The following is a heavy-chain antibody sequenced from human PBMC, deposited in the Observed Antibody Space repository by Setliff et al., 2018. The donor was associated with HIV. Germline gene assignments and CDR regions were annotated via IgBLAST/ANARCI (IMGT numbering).Heavy chain of an antibody. CDR1: GFTFSSYG. D-gene: IGHD5-18*01. CDR2: IWSDGSNK. V-gene: IGHV3-33*03. CDR3: AKESPRAGYSVFDY. Sequence: LILSCAASGFTFSSYGMHWVRQAPGKGLEWVAVIWSDGSNKYYADSVKGRFTISRDNSKNTLYLQMNSLRAEDTAVYYCAKESPRAGYSVFDYWGQGTQVTVS. J-gene: IGHJ4*02.